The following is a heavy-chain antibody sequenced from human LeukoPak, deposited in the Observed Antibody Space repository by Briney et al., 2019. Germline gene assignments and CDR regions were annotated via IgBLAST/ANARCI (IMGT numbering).Heavy chain of an antibody. V-gene: IGHV3-30*03. CDR3: ARVELYASGWYGSIDY. D-gene: IGHD6-19*01. Sequence: GGSLRLSCAASGFTFSSYGMHWVRQAPGKGLEWVADISYDGTNNYYADSVSGRFTSSRDNSKTTLYLQMDSLRTEDTAVYDCARVELYASGWYGSIDYWGQGTLVAVSS. CDR2: ISYDGTNN. CDR1: GFTFSSYG. J-gene: IGHJ4*02.